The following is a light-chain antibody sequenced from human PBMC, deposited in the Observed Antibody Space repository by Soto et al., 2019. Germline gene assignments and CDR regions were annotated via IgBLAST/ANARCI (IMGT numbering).Light chain of an antibody. V-gene: IGLV2-14*03. Sequence: QSALTQPASVSGSPGQSITISCTGSGSDVGGYNYVAWYQHHPGKAPKLIIYDVLNRPSGVSNRFSGSKSANTASLTISGLQVEDEADYYCSSYSDSSTLFGGGTKVTVL. J-gene: IGLJ2*01. CDR3: SSYSDSSTL. CDR2: DVL. CDR1: GSDVGGYNY.